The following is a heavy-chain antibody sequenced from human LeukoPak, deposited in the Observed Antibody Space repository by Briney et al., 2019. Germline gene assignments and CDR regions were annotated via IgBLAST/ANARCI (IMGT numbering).Heavy chain of an antibody. CDR3: ARDPPYRPGSVDV. Sequence: ASVKVPCKASGYTFTSYYMHWVRQAPGQGLEWMGIINPSGGSTSYAQKFQGRVTMTRDTSTSTAYMELRSLRSDDTAVYYCARDPPYRPGSVDVWGQGTTVTVSS. CDR2: INPSGGST. D-gene: IGHD1-26*01. CDR1: GYTFTSYY. J-gene: IGHJ6*02. V-gene: IGHV1-46*01.